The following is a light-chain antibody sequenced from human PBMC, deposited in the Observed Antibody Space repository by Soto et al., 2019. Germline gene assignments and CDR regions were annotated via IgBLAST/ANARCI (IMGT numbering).Light chain of an antibody. Sequence: SYELTQPPSVSVSPGQTASITCSGDKLGDKYVCWYQQKPGQSPVLVIYRDDKRPSGIPARFSGSNSGNTATLTISGTQAMEEAYYYCQAWDNSLMVFGGGTKLTVL. CDR3: QAWDNSLMV. CDR1: KLGDKY. J-gene: IGLJ2*01. CDR2: RDD. V-gene: IGLV3-1*01.